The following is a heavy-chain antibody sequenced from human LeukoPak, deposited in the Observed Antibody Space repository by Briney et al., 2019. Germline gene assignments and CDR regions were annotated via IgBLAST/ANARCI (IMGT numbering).Heavy chain of an antibody. CDR3: ARVKSIDGSGSPDAFDI. J-gene: IGHJ3*02. Sequence: ASVKVSCKASGYTFTGYYMHWVRQAPGQGLEWMGWISAYNGNTNYAQKLQGRVTMTTDTSTSTAYMELRSLRSDDTAVYYCARVKSIDGSGSPDAFDIWGQGTMVTVSS. CDR1: GYTFTGYY. V-gene: IGHV1-18*04. D-gene: IGHD3-10*01. CDR2: ISAYNGNT.